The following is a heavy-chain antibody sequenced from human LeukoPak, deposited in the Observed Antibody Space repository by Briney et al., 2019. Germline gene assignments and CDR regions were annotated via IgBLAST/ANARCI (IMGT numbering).Heavy chain of an antibody. J-gene: IGHJ3*02. CDR3: AREGGNPDAFDI. CDR1: GFTFSGYS. V-gene: IGHV3-21*01. Sequence: GGSLRLSCAASGFTFSGYSMNWVRQAPGKGLEWVSSISSSGSYTYYTDSVKGRFTISRDNAKSSLYLQMDSLRAEDTAVYYRAREGGNPDAFDIWGQGTMVTVSS. D-gene: IGHD4-23*01. CDR2: ISSSGSYT.